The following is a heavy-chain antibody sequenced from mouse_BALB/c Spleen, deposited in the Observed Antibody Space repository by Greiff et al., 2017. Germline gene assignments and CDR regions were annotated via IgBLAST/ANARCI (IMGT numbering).Heavy chain of an antibody. V-gene: IGHV1-69*02. CDR1: GYTFTSYW. CDR2: IYPSDSYT. J-gene: IGHJ2*01. CDR3: TRGGGRDYFDY. D-gene: IGHD1-1*02. Sequence: QVQLQQPGAELVRPGASVKLSCKASGYTFTSYWITWVQQRPGQGLEWIGNIYPSDSYTNYNQKFKDKATLTVDKSSITAYMQRSSPTSEDSAVYYCTRGGGRDYFDYWGQGTTLTVSS.